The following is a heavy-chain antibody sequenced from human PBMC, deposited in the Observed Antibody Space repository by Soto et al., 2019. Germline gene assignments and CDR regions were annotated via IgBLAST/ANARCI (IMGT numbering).Heavy chain of an antibody. V-gene: IGHV4-4*02. CDR1: GGSISSSNW. CDR3: ARDVTVAVAGNWFDP. J-gene: IGHJ5*02. Sequence: QVQLQESGPGLVKPSGTLSLTCAVSGGSISSSNWWSWVRQPPGKGLEWIGEIYHSGSTNYNPSLKSRVTISVDKSKNQFSLKLGSVTAADTAVYYCARDVTVAVAGNWFDPWGQGTLVTVSS. D-gene: IGHD6-19*01. CDR2: IYHSGST.